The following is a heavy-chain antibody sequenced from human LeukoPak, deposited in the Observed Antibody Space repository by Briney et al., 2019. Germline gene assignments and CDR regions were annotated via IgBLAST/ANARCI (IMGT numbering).Heavy chain of an antibody. D-gene: IGHD3-3*01. Sequence: SETLSLTCTVSGGTISSYCWNWIRQPPGKGLEWIGYIHYSGSTKYKPSLKSRVTISVDTSKNQFSLKLSSVTAADTAVYYCARGRFLDAFDIWGQGTMVTVSS. J-gene: IGHJ3*02. CDR3: ARGRFLDAFDI. CDR2: IHYSGST. CDR1: GGTISSYC. V-gene: IGHV4-59*01.